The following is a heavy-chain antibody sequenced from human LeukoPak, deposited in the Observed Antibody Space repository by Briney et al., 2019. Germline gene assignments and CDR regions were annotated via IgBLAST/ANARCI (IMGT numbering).Heavy chain of an antibody. Sequence: GESLKISCKSSGYSFTSYWIGWVRQVPGKGLEWMGIIYPGVFEIGYSPYFLGQVTSPVAQSITTAYLQWSSLKASDTAMYYCARHLRARPFVFWGQGTLVSVSS. V-gene: IGHV5-51*01. CDR2: IYPGVFEI. CDR3: ARHLRARPFVF. J-gene: IGHJ4*02. CDR1: GYSFTSYW.